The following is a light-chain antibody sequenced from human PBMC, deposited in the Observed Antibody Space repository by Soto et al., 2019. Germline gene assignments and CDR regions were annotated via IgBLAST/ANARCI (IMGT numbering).Light chain of an antibody. CDR2: DNS. CDR1: NIGSKS. V-gene: IGLV3-21*02. CDR3: GTWDKSLGAGV. J-gene: IGLJ1*01. Sequence: SYELTQPPSVSVPPGQTARITCGGKNIGSKSVQWYQQKPGQAPVVVVSDNSDRPSGIPERFSGSNSGNTATLTISRFEAGDEADYYCGTWDKSLGAGVFGTGTKVTVL.